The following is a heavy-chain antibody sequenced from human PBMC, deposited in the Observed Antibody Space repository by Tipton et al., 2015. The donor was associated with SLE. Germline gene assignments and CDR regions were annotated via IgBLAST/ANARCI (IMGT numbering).Heavy chain of an antibody. J-gene: IGHJ4*02. Sequence: TLSLTCTVSGGSISSYYWSWIRQPPGKGLEWIGCIYTSGSTNYNPSLKSRVTISVDTSKNQFSLKLSSVTAADTAVYYCARDPNGGYGSFDYWGLGALVTVSS. CDR3: ARDPNGGYGSFDY. CDR2: IYTSGST. CDR1: GGSISSYY. D-gene: IGHD7-27*01. V-gene: IGHV4-4*08.